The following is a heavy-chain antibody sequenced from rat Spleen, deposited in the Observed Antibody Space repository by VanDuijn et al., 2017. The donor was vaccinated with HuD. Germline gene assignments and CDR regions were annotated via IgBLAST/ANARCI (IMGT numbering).Heavy chain of an antibody. CDR1: EFTFSDYY. V-gene: IGHV5-25*01. J-gene: IGHJ3*01. CDR2: ITSGDGNT. D-gene: IGHD4-3*01. Sequence: EVQLVESGGGLVQPGRSLKLSCAASEFTFSDYYMAWVRQAPKKGLEWVATITSGDGNTYYPDSVKGRFTISRDSATSTLYLQMDSLRSEDTATYYCANAEFGVGWFAYWGQGTLVTVSS. CDR3: ANAEFGVGWFAY.